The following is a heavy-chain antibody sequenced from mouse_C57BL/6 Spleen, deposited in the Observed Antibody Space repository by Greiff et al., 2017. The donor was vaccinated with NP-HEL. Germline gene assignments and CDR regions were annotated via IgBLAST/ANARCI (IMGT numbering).Heavy chain of an antibody. V-gene: IGHV1-26*01. CDR2: INPNNGGT. CDR1: GYTFTDYY. D-gene: IGHD2-3*01. Sequence: EVQLQQSGPELVKPGASVKISCKASGYTFTDYYMNWVKQSHGKSLEWIGDINPNNGGTSYNQKFKGKATLTVDKSSSTAYMELRSLTSEDSAVCYCARGYYPYWYFDVWGTGTTVTVSS. CDR3: ARGYYPYWYFDV. J-gene: IGHJ1*03.